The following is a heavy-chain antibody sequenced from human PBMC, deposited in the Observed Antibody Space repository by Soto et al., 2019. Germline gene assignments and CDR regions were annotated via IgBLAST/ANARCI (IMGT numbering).Heavy chain of an antibody. V-gene: IGHV4-59*01. CDR2: THYTGSS. Sequence: SETLSLTCNVSGDSISSYYWSWIRQPPGKGLEWIGYTHYTGSSYYNPSLKSQVTMSVDTSKRQISLKLTSVTAADTAVYYCARNQAGTVFGIPTNYYYMEVWGKGTTVTVSS. CDR3: ARNQAGTVFGIPTNYYYMEV. CDR1: GDSISSYY. J-gene: IGHJ6*03. D-gene: IGHD3-3*01.